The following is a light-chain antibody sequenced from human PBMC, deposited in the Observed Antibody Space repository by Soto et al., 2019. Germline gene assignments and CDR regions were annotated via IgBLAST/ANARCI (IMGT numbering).Light chain of an antibody. CDR3: QQSHSNIQDLT. J-gene: IGKJ4*01. V-gene: IGKV1-39*01. CDR2: ASS. Sequence: DIQMTQSPSSLSASVGDRVTITCRASQSVSNHLNWYQQKPGKAPKRLIYASSSLQSGVPSRFSGSGSGTDFTLTISILQPEDFATYYCQQSHSNIQDLTFGGGTKVEIK. CDR1: QSVSNH.